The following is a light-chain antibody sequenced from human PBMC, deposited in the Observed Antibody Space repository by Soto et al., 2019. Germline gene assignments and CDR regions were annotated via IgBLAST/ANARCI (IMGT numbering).Light chain of an antibody. CDR2: AAS. V-gene: IGKV1-39*01. J-gene: IGKJ1*01. CDR1: HDISSY. CDR3: QKYNSDRWT. Sequence: DIHMTQSPPSLSASVGDRFTITCRASHDISSYLNWYQQKPGKAPKLLIYAASNLHSGAPARFSGSGSGTDFTLTISSLQPEDFATYYCQKYNSDRWTFGQGTKVDIK.